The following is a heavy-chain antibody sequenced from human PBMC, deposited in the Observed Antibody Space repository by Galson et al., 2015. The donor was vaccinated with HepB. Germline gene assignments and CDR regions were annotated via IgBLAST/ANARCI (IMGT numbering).Heavy chain of an antibody. V-gene: IGHV1-18*01. CDR1: GYTFSSYS. CDR3: ARGALIVVVDANPNNWFDP. CDR2: ISPYSLYT. J-gene: IGHJ5*02. Sequence: QSGAEVKRPGASVKVSCKASGYTFSSYSITWVRQAPGQGLEWMGWISPYSLYTNYAQKLQGRVTMTTDTSTSTAYMELRSLRSDDTAVYYCARGALIVVVDANPNNWFDPWGQGTLVTVSS. D-gene: IGHD2-15*01.